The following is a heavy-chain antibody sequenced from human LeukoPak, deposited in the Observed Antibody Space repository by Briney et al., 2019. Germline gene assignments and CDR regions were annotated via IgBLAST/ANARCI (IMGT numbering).Heavy chain of an antibody. J-gene: IGHJ4*02. CDR2: IYYSGST. CDR1: GGSISSYY. D-gene: IGHD4-17*01. V-gene: IGHV4-59*01. CDR3: ARGRLRAYYFDY. Sequence: SETLSLTCTVSGGSISSYYWSWIRQPPGKGLEWIGYIYYSGSTNYNPSLKSRVTISVDTSKNQFSLKLSSVTAADTAVYYCARGRLRAYYFDYWGQGTLVTVSS.